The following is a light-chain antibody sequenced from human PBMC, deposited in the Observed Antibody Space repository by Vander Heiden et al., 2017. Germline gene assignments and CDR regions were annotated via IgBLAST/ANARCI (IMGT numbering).Light chain of an antibody. V-gene: IGKV1-5*03. CDR3: QKYNSYPWT. CDR1: QSVGFW. Sequence: DIQMMQSPSTLSASAGDTVTITCRAGQSVGFWLAWYQQKPGKAPSLLIYKASSLESGIPSRFSGRGSGTEFTLTISSLQPDDFAAYCCQKYNSYPWTFGQGTKLEIK. J-gene: IGKJ1*01. CDR2: KAS.